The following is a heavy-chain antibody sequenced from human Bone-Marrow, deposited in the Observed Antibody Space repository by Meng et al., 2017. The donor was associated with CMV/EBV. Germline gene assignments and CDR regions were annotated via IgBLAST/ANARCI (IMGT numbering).Heavy chain of an antibody. CDR3: ARDAWPSDIVATLIDY. CDR1: GCTFSSYA. Sequence: SVKVSCKASGCTFSSYAISGVRQAPGQGLEWMGGIIPILGIANYAQKFQGRVTITADKSTSTAYMELSSLRSEDTAVYYCARDAWPSDIVATLIDYWGQGTLVTVSS. V-gene: IGHV1-69*10. CDR2: IIPILGIA. J-gene: IGHJ4*02. D-gene: IGHD5-12*01.